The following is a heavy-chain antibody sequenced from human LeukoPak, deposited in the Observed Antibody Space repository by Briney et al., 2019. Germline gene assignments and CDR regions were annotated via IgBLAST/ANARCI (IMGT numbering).Heavy chain of an antibody. CDR3: ARSVPSLDYLFDS. CDR2: IYNSGIT. D-gene: IGHD4-11*01. J-gene: IGHJ5*01. V-gene: IGHV4-59*08. CDR1: GGYISGYY. Sequence: PSETLSLTCTVSGGYISGYYWTWIRQLPGKGLEWIGYIYNSGITNYNPSLKSRVTVSVDTSKNQFSLRLTSVTAADTAVYYCARSVPSLDYLFDSWGHGTLVTVSS.